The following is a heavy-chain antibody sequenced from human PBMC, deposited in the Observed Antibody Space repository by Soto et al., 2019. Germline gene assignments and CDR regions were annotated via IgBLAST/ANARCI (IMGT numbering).Heavy chain of an antibody. V-gene: IGHV1-3*05. Sequence: QVQLVQSGAEEKKPGASVKVSCKASGYTFTSYAMHWVRQAPGQRLEWMGWINAGNGNTKYSQKFQGRVTITRDTSASTGYMELSSLRSEDTAVYHCARSIVVVTALDYWGQGTLVTVSS. D-gene: IGHD2-21*02. CDR1: GYTFTSYA. CDR3: ARSIVVVTALDY. CDR2: INAGNGNT. J-gene: IGHJ4*02.